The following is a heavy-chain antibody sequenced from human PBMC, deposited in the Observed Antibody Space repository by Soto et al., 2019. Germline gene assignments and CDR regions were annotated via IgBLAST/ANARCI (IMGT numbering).Heavy chain of an antibody. V-gene: IGHV3-74*01. J-gene: IGHJ4*02. CDR3: VRESGVAADC. CDR2: IKTDGYAA. CDR1: GFTFDSHW. Sequence: ESGGVLVQPGGSLRLSCVASGFTFDSHWMHWVRQAPGEGLVWVSRIKTDGYAAAYADSVKGRFTISRDNTKNTVYLQMNSLRAKDTAVYFCVRESGVAADCWGQGTLVTVSS. D-gene: IGHD6-19*01.